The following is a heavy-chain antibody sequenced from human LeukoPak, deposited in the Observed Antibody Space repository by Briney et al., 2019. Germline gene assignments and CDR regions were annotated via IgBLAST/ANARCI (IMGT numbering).Heavy chain of an antibody. CDR1: GYTFTGYY. V-gene: IGHV1-2*06. Sequence: ASVKVSCKASGYTFTGYYMHWVRQAPGQGLEWMGRINPNSGGTNYAQKFQGRVTMTRDTSMSTAYMELSRLRSDDTAVYYCARFSRAAAGSFDYWGQGTLVTVSS. CDR3: ARFSRAAAGSFDY. J-gene: IGHJ4*02. CDR2: INPNSGGT. D-gene: IGHD6-13*01.